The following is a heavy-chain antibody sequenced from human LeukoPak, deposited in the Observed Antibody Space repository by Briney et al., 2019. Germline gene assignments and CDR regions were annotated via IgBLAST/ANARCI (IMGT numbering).Heavy chain of an antibody. J-gene: IGHJ6*03. D-gene: IGHD3-9*01. CDR2: ITSSSRYI. CDR3: ARDPETDWAPCYYYYMDC. Sequence: PGPCLSPSRAPSAFTFSSHSTSSVRQAPGKGRGCVSSITSSSRYIYYTASVKGRFTISTDHPNNSLYLQMNSLRAEDTAVYYCARDPETDWAPCYYYYMDCWGKGSTVSVSS. CDR1: AFTFSSHS. V-gene: IGHV3-21*01.